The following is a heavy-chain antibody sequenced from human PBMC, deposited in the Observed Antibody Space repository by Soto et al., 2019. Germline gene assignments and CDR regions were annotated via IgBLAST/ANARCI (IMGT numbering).Heavy chain of an antibody. J-gene: IGHJ6*02. CDR2: ISSSSSYT. D-gene: IGHD2-2*01. Sequence: QVQLVESGVGLVKPGGSLRLSCAASGFTFSDYYMSWIRQAPGKGLEWVSYISSSSSYTNYADSVKGRFTISRDNAKNSLYLQMNSLRAEDTAVYYCARVNGVGSTIHYYGMDVWGQGTTVTVSS. CDR1: GFTFSDYY. CDR3: ARVNGVGSTIHYYGMDV. V-gene: IGHV3-11*06.